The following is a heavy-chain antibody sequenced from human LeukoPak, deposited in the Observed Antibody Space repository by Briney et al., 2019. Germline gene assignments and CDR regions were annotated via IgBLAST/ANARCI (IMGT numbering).Heavy chain of an antibody. CDR2: IIPIFGTA. D-gene: IGHD2-15*01. J-gene: IGHJ4*02. V-gene: IGHV1-69*13. CDR1: GGTFSSYA. Sequence: GASVKVSCKASGGTFSSYAISWVRQAPGQGLEWMGGIIPIFGTANYAQKFQGRVTITADESTSTAYMELSSLRSEDTAVYYCARSQRYCSGGSCYPNYWGQGTLVTVSS. CDR3: ARSQRYCSGGSCYPNY.